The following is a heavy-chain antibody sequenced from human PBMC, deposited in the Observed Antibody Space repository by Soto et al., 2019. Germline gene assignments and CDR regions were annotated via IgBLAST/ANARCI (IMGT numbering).Heavy chain of an antibody. CDR1: GFTFSSLC. V-gene: IGHV3-30*09. CDR2: ISYDGSDR. D-gene: IGHD5-18*01. Sequence: GGSMRLSCAASGFTFSSLCMDWVRQAPGKGLEWVALISYDGSDRGYADSVKGRFAISRDNARTTLFLQMTSLRADDTAVYYCAREAFGYSYVIWGQGTLVTVS. CDR3: AREAFGYSYVI. J-gene: IGHJ4*02.